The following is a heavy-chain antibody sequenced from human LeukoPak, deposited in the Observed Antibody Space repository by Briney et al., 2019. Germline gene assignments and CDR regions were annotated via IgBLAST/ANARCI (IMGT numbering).Heavy chain of an antibody. D-gene: IGHD3-22*01. CDR1: GGSFSGYY. J-gene: IGHJ3*02. CDR2: INHSGST. CDR3: ARDQWDYDSSGYSHAFDI. Sequence: SETLSLTCAVYGGSFSGYYWSWIRRPPGKGLEWIGEINHSGSTNYNPSLKSRVTISVDTSKNQFSLKLSSVTAADTAVYYCARDQWDYDSSGYSHAFDIWGQGTMVTVSS. V-gene: IGHV4-34*01.